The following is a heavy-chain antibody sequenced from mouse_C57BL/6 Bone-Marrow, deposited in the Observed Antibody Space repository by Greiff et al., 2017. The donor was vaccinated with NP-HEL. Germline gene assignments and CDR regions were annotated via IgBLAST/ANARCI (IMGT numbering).Heavy chain of an antibody. CDR1: GYTFTGYW. J-gene: IGHJ2*01. CDR2: ILPGSGST. CDR3: ARASIFISYYERDY. V-gene: IGHV1-9*01. Sequence: VKLLESGAELMKPGASVKLSCKATGYTFTGYWIEWVKQRPGHGLEWIGEILPGSGSTNYNEKFKGKATFTADTSSNTPYMQLSSLTPQSSAIYYCARASIFISYYERDYWGQGTTLTVSS. D-gene: IGHD1-1*01.